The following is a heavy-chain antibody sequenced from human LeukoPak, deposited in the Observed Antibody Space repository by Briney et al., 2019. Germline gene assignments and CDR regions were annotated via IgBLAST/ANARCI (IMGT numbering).Heavy chain of an antibody. Sequence: SETLSLTCTVSGYSISSGYYWGWIRQPPGKGLEWIGSIYHSGSTYYNPSLKSRVTISVDTSKNQFSLKLSSVTAADTAVYYCARQVATKGEWAFDVWGQGTMVTVSS. CDR2: IYHSGST. CDR3: ARQVATKGEWAFDV. J-gene: IGHJ3*01. V-gene: IGHV4-38-2*02. D-gene: IGHD5-12*01. CDR1: GYSISSGYY.